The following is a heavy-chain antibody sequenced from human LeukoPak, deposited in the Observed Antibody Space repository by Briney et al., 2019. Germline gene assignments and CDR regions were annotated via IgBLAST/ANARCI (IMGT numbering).Heavy chain of an antibody. J-gene: IGHJ4*02. D-gene: IGHD4-17*01. Sequence: GGSLRLSCAASGFTFSSYGVHWVRQAPGKGLEWVAVISYDGSNKYYADSVKGRFTISRDNSKNTLYLQMNSLRAEDTAVYYCAKSGGVTTTLGYWGQGTLVTVSS. V-gene: IGHV3-30*18. CDR2: ISYDGSNK. CDR1: GFTFSSYG. CDR3: AKSGGVTTTLGY.